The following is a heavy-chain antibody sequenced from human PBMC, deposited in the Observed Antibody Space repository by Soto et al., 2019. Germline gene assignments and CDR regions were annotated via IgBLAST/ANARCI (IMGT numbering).Heavy chain of an antibody. CDR3: AQSNYYGSGSYYNVNPSNWFDP. V-gene: IGHV2-5*02. Sequence: SGPTLVNPTQTLTLTCTFSGFSLSTSGVGVGWIRQPPGKALEWLALSYWDDDKRYSPSLKSRLTITKDTSKNQVVLTMTNMDPVDTATYYCAQSNYYGSGSYYNVNPSNWFDPWGQGTLVTVS. J-gene: IGHJ5*02. CDR2: SYWDDDK. CDR1: GFSLSTSGVG. D-gene: IGHD3-10*01.